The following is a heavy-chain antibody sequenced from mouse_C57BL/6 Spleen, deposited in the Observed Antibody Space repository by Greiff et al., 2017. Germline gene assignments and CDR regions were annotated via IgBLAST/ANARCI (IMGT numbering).Heavy chain of an antibody. J-gene: IGHJ2*01. CDR1: GYTFTSYW. CDR3: ARRYYYGSSYENYFDY. Sequence: QVQLKQPGAELVKPGASVKMSCKASGYTFTSYWITWVKQRPGQGLEWIGDIYPGSGSTNYNEKFKSKATLTVDTSSSTAYMQLSSLTSEDSAVYYCARRYYYGSSYENYFDYWGQGTTLTVSS. CDR2: IYPGSGST. D-gene: IGHD1-1*01. V-gene: IGHV1-55*01.